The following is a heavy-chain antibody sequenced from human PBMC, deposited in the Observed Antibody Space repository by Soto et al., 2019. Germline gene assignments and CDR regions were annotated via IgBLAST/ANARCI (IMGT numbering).Heavy chain of an antibody. D-gene: IGHD3-3*01. CDR1: GYCLNSSNY. CDR3: AIDFGHLHDFWSGPEY. J-gene: IGHJ4*02. CDR2: VFPSGPT. Sequence: SVTRSLPWCVSGYCLNSSNYRGWIRPPPGKGREWIGSVFPSGPTYQNPSLKTRATISGDTSRNQFSLELDSVTAADTAVYYCAIDFGHLHDFWSGPEYWGQGILDTVSS. V-gene: IGHV4-38-2*02.